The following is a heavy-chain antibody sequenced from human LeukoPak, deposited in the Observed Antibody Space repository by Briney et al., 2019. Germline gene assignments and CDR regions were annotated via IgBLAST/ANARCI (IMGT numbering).Heavy chain of an antibody. Sequence: GASVKVSCKASGYTFTSYYMHWVRQAPGQGLEWMGIINPSGGSTSYAQKLQGRVTMTTDTSTSTAYMELRSLRSDDTAVYYCARAGRRGSLLPRTNWFDPWGQGTLVTVSS. CDR3: ARAGRRGSLLPRTNWFDP. D-gene: IGHD3-22*01. J-gene: IGHJ5*02. CDR2: INPSGGST. CDR1: GYTFTSYY. V-gene: IGHV1-46*01.